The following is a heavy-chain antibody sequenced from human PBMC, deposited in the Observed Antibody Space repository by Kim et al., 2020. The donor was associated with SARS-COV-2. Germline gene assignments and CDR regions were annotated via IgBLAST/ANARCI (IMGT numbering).Heavy chain of an antibody. CDR3: AKDPPDIVATDRPNDY. CDR2: ISGSGGST. V-gene: IGHV3-23*01. J-gene: IGHJ4*02. D-gene: IGHD5-12*01. CDR1: GFTFSSYA. Sequence: GGSLRLSCAASGFTFSSYAMSWVRQAPGKGLEWVSAISGSGGSTYYADSVKGRFTISRDNSKNTLYLQMNSLRAEVTAVYYCAKDPPDIVATDRPNDYWGQGTLVTVSS.